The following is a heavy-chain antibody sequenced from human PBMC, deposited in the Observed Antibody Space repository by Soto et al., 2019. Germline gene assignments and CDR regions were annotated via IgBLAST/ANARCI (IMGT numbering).Heavy chain of an antibody. V-gene: IGHV3-9*01. CDR1: GFTFNDYA. J-gene: IGHJ4*02. D-gene: IGHD4-17*01. CDR2: ISWNSGNI. Sequence: EVQLVESGGGLVQPGRSLRLSCAASGFTFNDYAMHWVRQAPGKGLEWVSGISWNSGNIGYADSVKGRFTISRDNAKNSLYLHMKSLRTEDTALYFCDLFRTVTTPFDYWGQGALVTVSS. CDR3: DLFRTVTTPFDY.